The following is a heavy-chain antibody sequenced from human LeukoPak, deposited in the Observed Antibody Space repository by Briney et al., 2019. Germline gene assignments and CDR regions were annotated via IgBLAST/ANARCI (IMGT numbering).Heavy chain of an antibody. CDR2: TNTDGTTT. CDR3: ARDCRSTSCQPFDY. D-gene: IGHD2-2*01. Sequence: GGSLRLSCAASGFTFSTYWMHWVRQAPGKGLVWVSRTNTDGTTTTYADSVKGRFTISRDNAKNTLYLQMNSLRAEDTAVYYCARDCRSTSCQPFDYWGQGTLVTVSS. V-gene: IGHV3-74*01. CDR1: GFTFSTYW. J-gene: IGHJ4*02.